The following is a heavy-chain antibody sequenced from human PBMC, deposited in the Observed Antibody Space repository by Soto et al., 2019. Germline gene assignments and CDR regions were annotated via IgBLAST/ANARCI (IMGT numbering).Heavy chain of an antibody. J-gene: IGHJ4*02. V-gene: IGHV4-59*01. D-gene: IGHD3-22*01. CDR3: ARGNYYDSSGYYDY. Sequence: PSETLSLTCTVSGGSFSSYYWSWIRQPPGKGLEWIGYIYYSGSTNYNPSLKSRVTISVDTSKTQFSLKLSSVTAADTAVYYCARGNYYDSSGYYDYWGQGTLVPVSS. CDR2: IYYSGST. CDR1: GGSFSSYY.